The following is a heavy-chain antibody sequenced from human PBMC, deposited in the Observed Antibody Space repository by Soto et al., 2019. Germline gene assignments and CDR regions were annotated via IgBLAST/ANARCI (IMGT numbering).Heavy chain of an antibody. V-gene: IGHV3-23*01. Sequence: GGSLRLSCAASGFNFPAYAMNWVRQAPGKGLQWVSGLVGSGGDINYADSVRGRFTVSRDNSRNTLYLQMNSLRDEDTAVYYCAQDLIANNGVWEPFDMWGRGTKVTVSS. D-gene: IGHD2-8*01. CDR2: LVGSGGDI. CDR1: GFNFPAYA. J-gene: IGHJ3*02. CDR3: AQDLIANNGVWEPFDM.